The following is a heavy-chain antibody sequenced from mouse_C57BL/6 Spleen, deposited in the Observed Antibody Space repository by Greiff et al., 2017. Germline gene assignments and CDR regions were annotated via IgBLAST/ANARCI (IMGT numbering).Heavy chain of an antibody. CDR1: GYTFTSYS. J-gene: IGHJ2*01. V-gene: IGHV1-4*01. CDR3: ASGQLGLRDY. CDR2: INPSSGYT. Sequence: VQLQQSGAELVRPGASVTMSCKASGYTFTSYSMHWVTQRPGRGLDWIGNINPSSGYTKYNQKFKNKATLTADKSSSTAYMQLSSLTSEDSAVYYCASGQLGLRDYWGQGTTLTVSS. D-gene: IGHD4-1*02.